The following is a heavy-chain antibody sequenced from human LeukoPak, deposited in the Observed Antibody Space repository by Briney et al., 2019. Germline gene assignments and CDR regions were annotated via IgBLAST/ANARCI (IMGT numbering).Heavy chain of an antibody. D-gene: IGHD6-13*01. CDR2: IYTSGST. CDR3: ARVYYSRSYDYWYFDL. Sequence: SETLSLTCTVSGGSISSYYWSWIRQPAGKGLEWIGRIYTSGSTNYNPSLKSRVTISVDTSRNQFSLKLSSVTAADTAVYYCARVYYSRSYDYWYFDLWGRGTLVTVSS. J-gene: IGHJ2*01. V-gene: IGHV4-4*07. CDR1: GGSISSYY.